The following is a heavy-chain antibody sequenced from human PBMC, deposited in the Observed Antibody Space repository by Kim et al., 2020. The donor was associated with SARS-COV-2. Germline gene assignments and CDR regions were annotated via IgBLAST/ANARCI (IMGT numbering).Heavy chain of an antibody. D-gene: IGHD6-13*01. CDR1: GFTFSSYS. V-gene: IGHV3-21*01. CDR3: ARSPVRGSSWFPSY. CDR2: ISSSSSYI. Sequence: GGSLRLSCAASGFTFSSYSMNWVRQAPGKGLEWVSSISSSSSYIYYADSVKGRFTISRDNAKNSLYLQMNSLRAEDTAVYYCARSPVRGSSWFPSYWGQGTLVTVSS. J-gene: IGHJ4*02.